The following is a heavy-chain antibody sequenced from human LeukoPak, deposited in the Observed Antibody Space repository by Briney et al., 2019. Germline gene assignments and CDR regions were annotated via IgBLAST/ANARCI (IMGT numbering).Heavy chain of an antibody. D-gene: IGHD5-12*01. CDR2: IKHDGSEK. V-gene: IGHV3-7*01. CDR1: GFAFSTYW. CDR3: AKPITITGATDGFDI. Sequence: GGSLRLSCAASGFAFSTYWMNWIRQAPGKGLEWVANIKHDGSEKYYLDSVKGRFTISRDNAKNSLYLQMSSLRAEDTAVYYCAKPITITGATDGFDIWGQGARVTVSS. J-gene: IGHJ3*02.